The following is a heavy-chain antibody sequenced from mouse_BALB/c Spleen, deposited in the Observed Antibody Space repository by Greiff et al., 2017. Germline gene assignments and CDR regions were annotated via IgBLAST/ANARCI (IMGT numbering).Heavy chain of an antibody. CDR2: IWGDGST. D-gene: IGHD1-1*01. J-gene: IGHJ4*01. CDR3: ARDEGGNAMDY. Sequence: VQLQESGPGLVAPSQSLSITCTVSGFSLTGYGVTWVRQPPGKGLEWLGMIWGDGSTDYNSALKSRLSISKDNSKSQVFLKMNSLQTDDTARYYCARDEGGNAMDYWGQGTSVTVSS. V-gene: IGHV2-6-7*01. CDR1: GFSLTGYG.